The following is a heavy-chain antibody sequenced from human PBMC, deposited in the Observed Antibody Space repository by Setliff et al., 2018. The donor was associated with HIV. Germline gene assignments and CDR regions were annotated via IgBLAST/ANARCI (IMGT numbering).Heavy chain of an antibody. CDR1: GGSISNYY. J-gene: IGHJ3*02. D-gene: IGHD3-16*02. Sequence: PSETLSLTCTVSGGSISNYYWSWIRQPPGKGLEWIGYIYTSGSTDYNPSLKSRVTISVDTSKNQMSLILTSVTAADTAVYYCARHQVIPTVIGAFDIWGQGTVVTVSS. CDR3: ARHQVIPTVIGAFDI. V-gene: IGHV4-59*08. CDR2: IYTSGST.